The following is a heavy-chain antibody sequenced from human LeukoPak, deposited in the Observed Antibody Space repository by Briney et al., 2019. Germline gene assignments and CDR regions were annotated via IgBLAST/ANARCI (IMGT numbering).Heavy chain of an antibody. CDR1: GFTFSAYA. D-gene: IGHD3-22*01. V-gene: IGHV3-23*01. CDR3: AKGAMPYYDGSGYNYFDY. Sequence: GGSLRLSCAVSGFTFSAYAMSWVRQAPGKGLEWVSAMSGRGGMTYYADSVKGRFSISRDNSKNTLHLQMNSLRAEDTAVYYCAKGAMPYYDGSGYNYFDYWGQGTPGTVSS. J-gene: IGHJ4*02. CDR2: MSGRGGMT.